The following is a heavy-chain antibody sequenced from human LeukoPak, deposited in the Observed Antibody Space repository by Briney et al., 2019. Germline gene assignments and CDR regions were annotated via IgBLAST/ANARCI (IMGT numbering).Heavy chain of an antibody. CDR3: ARGFPLWRKGWFDP. CDR1: GYTFTSYD. Sequence: GASVKVSCKASGYTFTSYDINWVRQATGQGLEWMGWTNPNSGNTGYAQKFQGRVTMTRNTSISTAYMELSSLRSEDTAVYYCARGFPLWRKGWFDPWGQGTLVTVSS. J-gene: IGHJ5*02. V-gene: IGHV1-8*01. CDR2: TNPNSGNT. D-gene: IGHD3-10*01.